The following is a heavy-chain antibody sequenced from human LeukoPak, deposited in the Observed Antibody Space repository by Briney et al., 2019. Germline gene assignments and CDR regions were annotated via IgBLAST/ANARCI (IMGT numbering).Heavy chain of an antibody. CDR3: ARVHSSTCYGSFFDF. CDR1: GFTFSDHY. CDR2: IRNKANSYTT. J-gene: IGHJ4*02. D-gene: IGHD6-13*01. Sequence: GGSLRLSCAASGFTFSDHYMAWVRQAPGKGLEWVGRIRNKANSYTTEYAASVKGRFTISSDDSSNSLYLQLNSLKTEDTAAYYCARVHSSTCYGSFFDFSGQGTLVTVSS. V-gene: IGHV3-72*01.